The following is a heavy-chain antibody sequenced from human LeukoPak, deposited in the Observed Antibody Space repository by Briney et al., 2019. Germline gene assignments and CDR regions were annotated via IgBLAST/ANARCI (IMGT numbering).Heavy chain of an antibody. CDR1: GFTFSSYG. V-gene: IGHV3-30*03. J-gene: IGHJ4*02. CDR2: ISYDGSNK. D-gene: IGHD5-18*01. CDR3: ASLQLWDLVADY. Sequence: PGRSLRLSCAASGFTFSSYGMHWVRQAPGKGLEWVAVISYDGSNKYYADSVKGRFTISRDNSKNTLYLQMNSLRAEDTAVYYCASLQLWDLVADYWGQGTLVTVSS.